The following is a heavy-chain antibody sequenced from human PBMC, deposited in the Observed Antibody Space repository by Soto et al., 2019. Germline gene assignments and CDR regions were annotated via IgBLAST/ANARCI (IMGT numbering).Heavy chain of an antibody. Sequence: SVKVSCKASGGTFSSYTISWVRQAPGQGLEWMGRIIPILGIANYAQKFQGRVTITADKSTSTAYMELSSLRSEDTAVYYCARGHGDYQGAFDIWGQGTMVTVSS. D-gene: IGHD4-17*01. CDR3: ARGHGDYQGAFDI. J-gene: IGHJ3*02. CDR2: IIPILGIA. CDR1: GGTFSSYT. V-gene: IGHV1-69*02.